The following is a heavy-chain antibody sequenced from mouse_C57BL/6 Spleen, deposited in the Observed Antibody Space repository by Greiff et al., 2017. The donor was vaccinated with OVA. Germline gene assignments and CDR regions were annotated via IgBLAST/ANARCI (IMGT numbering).Heavy chain of an antibody. CDR3: TRDRNYYGSDYAMDY. V-gene: IGHV5-9-1*02. CDR2: ISSGGDYI. CDR1: GFTFSSYA. D-gene: IGHD1-1*01. Sequence: EVKLMESGEGLVKPGGSLKLSCAASGFTFSSYAMSWVRQTPEKRLEWVAYISSGGDYIYYADTVKGRFTISRDNARNTLYLQMSSLKSEDTAMYYCTRDRNYYGSDYAMDYWGQGTSVTVSS. J-gene: IGHJ4*01.